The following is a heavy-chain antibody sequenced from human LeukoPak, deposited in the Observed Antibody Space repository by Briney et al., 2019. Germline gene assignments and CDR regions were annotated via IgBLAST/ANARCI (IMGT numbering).Heavy chain of an antibody. D-gene: IGHD4-11*01. CDR3: ARDASNYAPYYYMDV. V-gene: IGHV4-59*12. J-gene: IGHJ6*03. CDR2: ISHSGTT. Sequence: SETLSLTCIVSGGSISSYSWNWIRQSPGKGLEWVGYISHSGTTSYNPSLKSRVTISADTSKNQFSLKLSSVTAADTAVYYCARDASNYAPYYYMDVWGKGTTVTVSS. CDR1: GGSISSYS.